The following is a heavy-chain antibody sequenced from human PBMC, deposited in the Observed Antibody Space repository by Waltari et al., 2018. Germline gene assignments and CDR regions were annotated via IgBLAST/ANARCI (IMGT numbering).Heavy chain of an antibody. V-gene: IGHV3-64*07. J-gene: IGHJ4*02. Sequence: EVQLEESGGALVQPGGSLRLSCVASGFPFSRGAMHCVRQPPGKGLEYVASITSDGGTTFYVDSVKARFTVSRDNAKNTLHLQMASLRVEDTAVYFCARVRSGWYYFDSWGQGTLVTVSS. CDR1: GFPFSRGA. CDR2: ITSDGGTT. D-gene: IGHD3-3*01. CDR3: ARVRSGWYYFDS.